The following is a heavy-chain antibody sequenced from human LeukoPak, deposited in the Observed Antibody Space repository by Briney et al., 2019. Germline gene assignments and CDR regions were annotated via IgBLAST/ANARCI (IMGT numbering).Heavy chain of an antibody. CDR2: IYPGDSDT. D-gene: IGHD1-26*01. CDR3: ARITPTGSYSSAFDI. Sequence: GESLKISCKGSGYSFTSYWIGWVRQMPGKGLEWMGIIYPGDSDTRYSPSFQGQVTISANKSISTAYLQWSSLKASDTAMYYCARITPTGSYSSAFDIWGQGTMVTVSS. J-gene: IGHJ3*02. CDR1: GYSFTSYW. V-gene: IGHV5-51*01.